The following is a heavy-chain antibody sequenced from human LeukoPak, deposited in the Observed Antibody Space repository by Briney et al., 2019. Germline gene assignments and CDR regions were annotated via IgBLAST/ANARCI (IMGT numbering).Heavy chain of an antibody. D-gene: IGHD4-17*01. CDR3: APRTTGLDY. J-gene: IGHJ4*02. CDR2: ISYDGSDK. CDR1: GFTFRSYG. Sequence: PGGSLRLSCAASGFTFRSYGMHWVRQAPGKGLEWVAVISYDGSDKYYADSVKGRFTISRDNSKNTLYLQMNSRRAENTAVYYCAPRTTGLDYWGQGTLVTVSS. V-gene: IGHV3-30*03.